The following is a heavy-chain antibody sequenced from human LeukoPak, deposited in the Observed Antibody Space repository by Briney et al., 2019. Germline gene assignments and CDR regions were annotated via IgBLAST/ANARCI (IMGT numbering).Heavy chain of an antibody. CDR2: IYSGGSI. Sequence: GGSLRLSCTASGLTFNDYNDYYMSWIRQAPGKGLEWVSVIYSGGSIYYADSVKGRFTISRDISKNTVDLQLNSLRAEDTAVYYCASGKETSMAQGYWGQGTLVTVSS. V-gene: IGHV3-53*01. CDR3: ASGKETSMAQGY. CDR1: GLTFNDYNDYY. D-gene: IGHD5-18*01. J-gene: IGHJ4*02.